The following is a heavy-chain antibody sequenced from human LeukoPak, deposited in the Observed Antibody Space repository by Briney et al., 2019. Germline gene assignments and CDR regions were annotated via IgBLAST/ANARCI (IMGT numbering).Heavy chain of an antibody. V-gene: IGHV4-39*01. CDR3: ARPFYYGEYGDC. Sequence: PSETLSLTCTVSGGSISSSSYYWGWIRQPPGKGLEWIGSIYYSGSTYYNPSLKSRVTISVDTSKNQFSLKLSSVTAADTAVYYCARPFYYGEYGDCWGRGTLVTVSS. CDR1: GGSISSSSYY. J-gene: IGHJ4*02. D-gene: IGHD4-17*01. CDR2: IYYSGST.